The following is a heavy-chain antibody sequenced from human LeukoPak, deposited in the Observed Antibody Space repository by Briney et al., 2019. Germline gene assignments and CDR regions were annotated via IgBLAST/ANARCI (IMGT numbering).Heavy chain of an antibody. J-gene: IGHJ4*02. Sequence: PSETLSLTCTVSGYSISSGYYWGWIRQPPGKGLEWIGSIYHSGSTYYNPSLKSRVTISVDTSKNQFSLELSSVTAADTAMYYCARSYSSLTGTTGYWGQGTLVTVSS. V-gene: IGHV4-38-2*02. CDR3: ARSYSSLTGTTGY. CDR1: GYSISSGYY. D-gene: IGHD1-7*01. CDR2: IYHSGST.